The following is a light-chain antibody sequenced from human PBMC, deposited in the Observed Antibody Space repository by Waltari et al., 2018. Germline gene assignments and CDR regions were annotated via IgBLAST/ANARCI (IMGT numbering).Light chain of an antibody. Sequence: IVLTQSPGNVSLSPGDRATLPCRASQSVRIYLAWYQQKPGQAPRLLIYHASTRATGIPDRFSASGSGTDFSLTISRLEPEDFAMYYCQQYVESPATFGQGTKVEIK. CDR3: QQYVESPAT. CDR1: QSVRIY. V-gene: IGKV3-20*01. CDR2: HAS. J-gene: IGKJ1*01.